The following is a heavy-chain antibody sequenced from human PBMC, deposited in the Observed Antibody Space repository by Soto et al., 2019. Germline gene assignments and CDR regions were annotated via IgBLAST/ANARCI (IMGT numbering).Heavy chain of an antibody. CDR1: GFTFSSYG. CDR2: ISYDGGNK. CDR3: AKDTYYLDSSGYYVFDS. Sequence: QVQLVESGGGVVQPGRSLRLSCAASGFTFSSYGIHWVRQAPGKGLEWVAVISYDGGNKHYADSVQGRFTISRDNSKNTLYLQMNSLRAEDTAVYYCAKDTYYLDSSGYYVFDSWGQGTLVTGSS. V-gene: IGHV3-30*18. J-gene: IGHJ4*02. D-gene: IGHD3-22*01.